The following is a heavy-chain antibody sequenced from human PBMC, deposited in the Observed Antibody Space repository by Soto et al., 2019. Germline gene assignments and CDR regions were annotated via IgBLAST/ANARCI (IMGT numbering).Heavy chain of an antibody. D-gene: IGHD3-3*01. V-gene: IGHV4-31*03. J-gene: IGHJ6*03. CDR2: IDYSGST. CDR3: ARGPTIFRARYYYYMDV. Sequence: QVQLQESGPGLVKPSQTLSLTCTVSGGSISSGGYYWSWIRQHPGKGLEWIGYIDYSGSTYYNPSLKSRVTISVDTSKNQFSLKLSSVTAADTAVYYCARGPTIFRARYYYYMDVWGKGTTVTVSS. CDR1: GGSISSGGYY.